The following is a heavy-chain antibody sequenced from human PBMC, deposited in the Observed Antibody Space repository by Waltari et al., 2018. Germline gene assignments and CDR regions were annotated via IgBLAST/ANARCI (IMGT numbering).Heavy chain of an antibody. CDR1: GLSVSNNY. Sequence: EVQLVESGGNLVQPGGSLRLSCAASGLSVSNNYFAWVRQAPGKGLEWVSLINTGDNTYYADSVKGRFTISKDNSKNALFLQMDTLRPEDTAVYYCARHPLDFWGRGTPVTVSS. V-gene: IGHV3-66*02. J-gene: IGHJ4*02. CDR3: ARHPLDF. CDR2: INTGDNT.